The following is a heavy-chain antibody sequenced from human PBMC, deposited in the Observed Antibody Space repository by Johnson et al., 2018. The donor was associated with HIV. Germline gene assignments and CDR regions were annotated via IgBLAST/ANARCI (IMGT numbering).Heavy chain of an antibody. CDR3: GFDI. CDR1: GFTFSNYW. J-gene: IGHJ3*02. CDR2: IKQDGSET. Sequence: VQLVESGGGLAQPGESLRLSCAASGFTFSNYWMSWVRQAPGKGLEWVAKIKQDGSETYYVDSVKGRFTISRDNAKNLLFLQMNSLRAEDTAVYYCGFDIWGQGTMVTVSS. V-gene: IGHV3-7*05.